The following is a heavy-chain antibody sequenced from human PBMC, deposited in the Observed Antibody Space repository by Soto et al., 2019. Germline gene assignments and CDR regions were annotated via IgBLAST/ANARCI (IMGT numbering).Heavy chain of an antibody. CDR3: APIHNSYQYDWFDP. J-gene: IGHJ5*02. Sequence: QITLKESGPTLVKPTQTLTLTCTFSGFSLTTRGVAVGWIRQPPGKPLVCLALIYWDDDKRYSPALQSRLSTTKETSNSLIVMTMTNVDPVDTGTYYCAPIHNSYQYDWFDPWGQGTLVSVSS. V-gene: IGHV2-5*02. D-gene: IGHD3-16*02. CDR1: GFSLTTRGVA. CDR2: IYWDDDK.